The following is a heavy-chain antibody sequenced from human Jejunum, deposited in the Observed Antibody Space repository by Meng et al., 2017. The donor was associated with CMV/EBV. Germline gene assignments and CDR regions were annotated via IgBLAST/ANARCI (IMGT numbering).Heavy chain of an antibody. Sequence: GFPLSAGGVGVGWIRQPPGQALEWLALIYWNDDKRYSPSLKSRLTITKDTSKNQVVLTMTNMDPVDTATYYCAHRLRAAAGQNWFDPWGQGTLVTVSS. V-gene: IGHV2-5*01. CDR3: AHRLRAAAGQNWFDP. CDR2: IYWNDDK. D-gene: IGHD6-13*01. CDR1: GFPLSAGGVG. J-gene: IGHJ5*02.